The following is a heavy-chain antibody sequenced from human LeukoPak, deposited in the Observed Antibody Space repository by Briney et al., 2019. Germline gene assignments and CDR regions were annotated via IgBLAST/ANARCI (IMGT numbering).Heavy chain of an antibody. CDR1: GGSISSGGYY. V-gene: IGHV4-30-2*01. D-gene: IGHD3-3*02. Sequence: SETLSLTCTVSGGSISSGGYYWSWIRQPPGKGLEWIGYIYHSGSTYYNPSLKSRVTISVDRSKNQFSLKLSSVTAADTAVYYCARRPFLEWLLGEVGFNWFDPWGQGTLVTVSS. CDR3: ARRPFLEWLLGEVGFNWFDP. J-gene: IGHJ5*02. CDR2: IYHSGST.